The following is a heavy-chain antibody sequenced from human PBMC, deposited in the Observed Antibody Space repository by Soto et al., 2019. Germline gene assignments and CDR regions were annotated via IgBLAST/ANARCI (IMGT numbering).Heavy chain of an antibody. CDR3: AKGGGGHAFDI. J-gene: IGHJ3*02. CDR1: GFTFSSYA. CDR2: ISGSGGST. Sequence: EVQLLESGGGLVQPGGSLRLSCAASGFTFSSYAMNWVRQAPGKGLEWVSAISGSGGSTYYADSVKGRFTISRDNSKNTVYLQMNSLRAEDTAIFFCAKGGGGHAFDIWGQGTMVTVSS. V-gene: IGHV3-23*01. D-gene: IGHD3-16*01.